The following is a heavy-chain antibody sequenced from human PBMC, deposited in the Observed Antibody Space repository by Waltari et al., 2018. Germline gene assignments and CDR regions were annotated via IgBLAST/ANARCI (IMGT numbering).Heavy chain of an antibody. D-gene: IGHD6-13*01. Sequence: QVQLQESGPGLVKPSETLSLTCAVSGYSISSGYYWGWTRQPPGKGLEWIGSIYHSGSTYYNPSLKSRVTISVDTSKNQFSLKLSSVTAADTAVYYCARVGSWRYYYYYGMDVWGQGTTVTVSS. CDR1: GYSISSGYY. CDR2: IYHSGST. V-gene: IGHV4-38-2*01. CDR3: ARVGSWRYYYYYGMDV. J-gene: IGHJ6*02.